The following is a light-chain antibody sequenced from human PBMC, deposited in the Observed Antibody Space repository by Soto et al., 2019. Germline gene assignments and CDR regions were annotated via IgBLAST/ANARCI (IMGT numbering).Light chain of an antibody. V-gene: IGKV1-39*01. J-gene: IGKJ1*01. CDR1: QSISSY. CDR2: AAF. CDR3: QQSYSTPWT. Sequence: DIQMTQSPSSLSASVGDRVTIPCRASQSISSYLNWYQQKPWKAPKLLIYAAFSLQSGVPSRFGGSGSGTDFTVTISSLQPEDFATYYCQQSYSTPWTFGQGTKVEIK.